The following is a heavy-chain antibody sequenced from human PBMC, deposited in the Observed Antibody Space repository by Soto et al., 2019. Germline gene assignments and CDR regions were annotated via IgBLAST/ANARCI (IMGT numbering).Heavy chain of an antibody. CDR1: GFTFSNYV. CDR3: LVRGATRDY. CDR2: ISDSGATT. D-gene: IGHD3-10*01. V-gene: IGHV3-23*01. Sequence: EVRLLESGGGLVQPGGSLRLSCAASGFTFSNYVMTWVRQAPGKGLEWVSTISDSGATTYYADSVEGRFTISRDNSKNTLFLQVNSLRAEVTAVYYCLVRGATRDYWGQGTLVTVSS. J-gene: IGHJ4*02.